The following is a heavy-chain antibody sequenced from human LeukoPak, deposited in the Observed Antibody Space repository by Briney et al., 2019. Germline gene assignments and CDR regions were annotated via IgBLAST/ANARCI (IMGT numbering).Heavy chain of an antibody. CDR3: AKDKDYGGNSCYFDY. CDR1: GFTFSSYA. Sequence: GGSLRLSCAASGFTFSSYATSWVRQAPGKGLEWVSAISGSGGSTYYADSVKGRFTISRDNAKNSLYLQMNSLRAEDTALYYCAKDKDYGGNSCYFDYWGQGTLVTVSS. V-gene: IGHV3-23*01. J-gene: IGHJ4*02. D-gene: IGHD4-23*01. CDR2: ISGSGGST.